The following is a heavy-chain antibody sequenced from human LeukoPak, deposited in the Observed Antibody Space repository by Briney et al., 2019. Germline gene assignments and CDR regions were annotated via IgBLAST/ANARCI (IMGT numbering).Heavy chain of an antibody. D-gene: IGHD3-22*01. CDR1: GFTFSSYA. J-gene: IGHJ3*02. CDR3: AKDLGGYYYDSSGYFPDASDI. V-gene: IGHV3-23*01. Sequence: GGSLRLSCAASGFTFSSYAMSWVRQAPGKGLEWVSAISGSGGSTYYADSVKGRFTISRDNSKNTLYLQVNSLRAEDTAVYYCAKDLGGYYYDSSGYFPDASDIWGQGTMVTVSS. CDR2: ISGSGGST.